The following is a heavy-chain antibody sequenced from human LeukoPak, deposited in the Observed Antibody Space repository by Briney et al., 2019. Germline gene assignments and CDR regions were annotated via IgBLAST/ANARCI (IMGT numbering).Heavy chain of an antibody. J-gene: IGHJ4*02. CDR3: ARQLVAGWKPHSTYSSRSFDY. CDR1: GGSISSNSYY. CDR2: INHSGST. D-gene: IGHD6-13*01. V-gene: IGHV4-39*01. Sequence: SETLSLTCAVSGGSISSNSYYWGWIRQPPGKGLEWIGEINHSGSTNYNPSLKSRVTISVDTSKNQFSLKLSSVTAADTAVYYCARQLVAGWKPHSTYSSRSFDYWGQGTLVTVSS.